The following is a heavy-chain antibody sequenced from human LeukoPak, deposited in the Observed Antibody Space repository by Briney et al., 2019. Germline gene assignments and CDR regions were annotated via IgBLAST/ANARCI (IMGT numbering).Heavy chain of an antibody. J-gene: IGHJ3*02. D-gene: IGHD5-18*01. CDR3: AREEDTAPDSAFDI. CDR2: IDYSGST. CDR1: GGSISSYY. V-gene: IGHV4-59*01. Sequence: PSETVSLTCTVSGGSISSYYWSWIRQPPGKGLEWIGYIDYSGSTNYNPFLKSRVTISVDTSKNQFSLKLSSVTAADTAVYYCAREEDTAPDSAFDIWGQGTMVTVSS.